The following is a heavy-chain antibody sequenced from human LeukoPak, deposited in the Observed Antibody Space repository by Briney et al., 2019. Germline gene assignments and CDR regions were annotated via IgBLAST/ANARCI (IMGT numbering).Heavy chain of an antibody. CDR2: LSASGGNT. CDR3: AKTTPNAVRGKYHYTMDV. Sequence: GGSLRLSCAASGFTFSNYAMSWVRQAPGKGLEWVSGLSASGGNTHYADSVKGRFTMSRDNSKNTLYLQMNSLRGEDTAVYYCAKTTPNAVRGKYHYTMDVWGQGTTVTVSS. J-gene: IGHJ6*02. V-gene: IGHV3-23*01. D-gene: IGHD2-2*01. CDR1: GFTFSNYA.